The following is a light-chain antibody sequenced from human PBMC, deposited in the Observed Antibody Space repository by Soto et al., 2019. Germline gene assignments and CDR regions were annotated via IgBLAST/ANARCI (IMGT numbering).Light chain of an antibody. CDR2: SNT. V-gene: IGLV1-40*01. Sequence: QSVLTQPPSVSGAPGQTVTISCTGSSSNIGAGFDVHWYQQVPGTAPKLVLYSNTARHSGVPDRFSGSRSGSSGSLAITGLQPEDAADDYFQAYDSVVTGSVFGTGTKLPVL. CDR1: SSNIGAGFD. CDR3: QAYDSVVTGSV. J-gene: IGLJ1*01.